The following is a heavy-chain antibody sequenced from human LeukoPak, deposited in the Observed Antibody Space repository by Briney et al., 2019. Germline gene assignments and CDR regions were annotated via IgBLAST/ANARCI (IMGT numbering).Heavy chain of an antibody. CDR1: GFTFSDYY. CDR2: ISSSGSTI. J-gene: IGHJ5*02. Sequence: GGSLRLSCAASGFTFSDYYMSWIRQAPGKGLEWVSYISSSGSTIYYADSVKGRFTTSRDNAKNSLYLQMNSLRAEDTAVYYCARALNPGYCSSTSCYPNWFDPWGQGTLVTVSS. D-gene: IGHD2-2*01. CDR3: ARALNPGYCSSTSCYPNWFDP. V-gene: IGHV3-11*01.